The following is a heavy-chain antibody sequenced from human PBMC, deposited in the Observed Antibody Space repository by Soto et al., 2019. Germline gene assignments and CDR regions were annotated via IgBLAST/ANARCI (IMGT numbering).Heavy chain of an antibody. Sequence: QVQLVQSGPEVKMPGASVKVSCKASGHTFTGHHMHWVRQAPGQGLEWMAYIDLDSSHTKYAQRLQGRVTTTRDTSITKAYMELSGLRSDDTALYYCGLEPTGTGGFDYWGQGTLLTVSS. V-gene: IGHV1-2*02. CDR1: GHTFTGHH. CDR3: GLEPTGTGGFDY. CDR2: IDLDSSHT. D-gene: IGHD7-27*01. J-gene: IGHJ4*02.